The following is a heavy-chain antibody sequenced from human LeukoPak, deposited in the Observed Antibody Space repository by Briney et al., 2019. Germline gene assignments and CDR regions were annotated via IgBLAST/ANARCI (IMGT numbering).Heavy chain of an antibody. J-gene: IGHJ3*02. D-gene: IGHD3-16*02. V-gene: IGHV3-23*01. CDR2: ISGSAGST. CDR3: ARELSYRFKAFDM. CDR1: GFTFSSYA. Sequence: GGSLRLSCAASGFTFSSYAMSWFRQAPGKGLEWVSAISGSAGSTYYADSAKGRFTVSRDNSKNTLYLQMNSLRAEDTAVYYCARELSYRFKAFDMWGQGTMVTVSS.